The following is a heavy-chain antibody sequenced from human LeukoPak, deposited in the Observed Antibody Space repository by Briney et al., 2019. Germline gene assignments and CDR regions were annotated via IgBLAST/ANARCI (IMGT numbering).Heavy chain of an antibody. CDR2: ISGSGGST. D-gene: IGHD2-2*01. CDR1: GFTFSSHA. CDR3: AKDIKYQLLWGSFDY. V-gene: IGHV3-23*01. Sequence: PGGSLRLSCAASGFTFSSHAMSWVRQAPGRGLEWVSTISGSGGSTYYADSVKGRFTISRDNSKNTLYLQMNGLRAEDTAVYYCAKDIKYQLLWGSFDYWGQGTLVTVSS. J-gene: IGHJ4*02.